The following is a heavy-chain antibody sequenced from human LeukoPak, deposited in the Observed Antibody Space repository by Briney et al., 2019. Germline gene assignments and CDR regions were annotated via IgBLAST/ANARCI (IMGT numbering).Heavy chain of an antibody. V-gene: IGHV1-18*04. Sequence: ASVKVSCKAFGYTFTNYGISWVRQAPGQGLEWMGWISAYNGNTNYAQKLQDRVTMTTDTSTSTAYMELRSLRSDDTAVYYCARAYYGSGGSLTHTDFDYWGQGTLVTVSS. CDR1: GYTFTNYG. CDR3: ARAYYGSGGSLTHTDFDY. CDR2: ISAYNGNT. J-gene: IGHJ4*02. D-gene: IGHD3-10*01.